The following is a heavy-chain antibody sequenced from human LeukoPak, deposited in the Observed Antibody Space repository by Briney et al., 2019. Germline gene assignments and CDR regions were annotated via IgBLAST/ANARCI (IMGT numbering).Heavy chain of an antibody. CDR2: IWSDGSND. Sequence: QSGGSLRLSCAASGFIFRNYGMHWVRQAPGKGLEWVAFIWSDGSNDHYADSVKGRFTISRDNSKNTVCLQMNSLRVEDTAVYYCARDPSGSGWSLSDWGQGTPVTVSS. CDR1: GFIFRNYG. CDR3: ARDPSGSGWSLSD. V-gene: IGHV3-33*08. J-gene: IGHJ4*02. D-gene: IGHD6-19*01.